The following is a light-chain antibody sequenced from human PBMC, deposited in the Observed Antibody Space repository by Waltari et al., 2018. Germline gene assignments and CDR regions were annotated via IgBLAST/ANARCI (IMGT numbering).Light chain of an antibody. Sequence: QSVLSQPPSVSGAPGQRVTISCTWGGPNLRGGYYVHWYQQLPGAAPKLLIFGNNPRPSGVPDRFSGSKSGASASLAITGLQSEDEADYYCQSYDSSLTAVVFGGGTKLTVL. CDR3: QSYDSSLTAVV. J-gene: IGLJ2*01. CDR1: GPNLRGGYY. V-gene: IGLV1-40*01. CDR2: GNN.